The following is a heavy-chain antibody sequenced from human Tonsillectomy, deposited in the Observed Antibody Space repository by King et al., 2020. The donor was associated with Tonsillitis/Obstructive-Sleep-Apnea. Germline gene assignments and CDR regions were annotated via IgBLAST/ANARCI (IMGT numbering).Heavy chain of an antibody. D-gene: IGHD3/OR15-3a*01. V-gene: IGHV4-39*01. Sequence: QLQESGPGLVKPSETLSLTCTVSGGSISSSSYYWGWIRQPPGKGLEWIGSIYYSGSTYYNPSLKSRVTISVDTSKNQFSLKLSSVTAADTAVYYCARGLDPPGDWGYFDLWGRGTLVTVSS. CDR3: ARGLDPPGDWGYFDL. CDR2: IYYSGST. CDR1: GGSISSSSYY. J-gene: IGHJ2*01.